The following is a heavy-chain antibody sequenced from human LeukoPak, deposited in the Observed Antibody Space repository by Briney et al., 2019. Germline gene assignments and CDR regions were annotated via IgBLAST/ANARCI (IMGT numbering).Heavy chain of an antibody. CDR3: ARARGTVAGTSRLYYFDY. CDR2: IGTAGDP. CDR1: GFTFSFYD. V-gene: IGHV3-13*05. Sequence: GGSLRLSCAASGFTFSFYDMHWVRQATGKGLEWVSAIGTAGDPYYPGSVKGRFTISRGNAKNSLYLHMNSLRPGDTAVYYCARARGTVAGTSRLYYFDYWGQGTLVTVSS. J-gene: IGHJ4*02. D-gene: IGHD6-19*01.